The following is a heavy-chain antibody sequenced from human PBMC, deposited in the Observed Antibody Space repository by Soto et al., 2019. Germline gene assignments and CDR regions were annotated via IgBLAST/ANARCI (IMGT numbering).Heavy chain of an antibody. D-gene: IGHD1-1*01. CDR1: ENTFSTHL. CDR3: AGPHDRAGLGS. V-gene: IGHV1-3*01. CDR2: HNGYNGQT. J-gene: IGHJ4*02. Sequence: ASVKISCKASENTFSTHLVHWVRQVHGQGLEWMGWHNGYNGQTEYSQKFQGRVTITRDTSAKTAYLELRSLTSEDAAVYYCAGPHDRAGLGSWGEGTLVAVS.